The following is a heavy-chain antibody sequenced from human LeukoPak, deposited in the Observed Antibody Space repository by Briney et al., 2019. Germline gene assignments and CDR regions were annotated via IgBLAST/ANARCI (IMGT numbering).Heavy chain of an antibody. V-gene: IGHV3-33*05. CDR2: ISDDGGNK. CDR3: VKDGARGIPVFYSDS. Sequence: GGSLRLSCEASGFMFSSYGMHWVRQAPGKGLEWVAVISDDGGNKYYADSVKGRFTISRDNSKNTVYMQMNSLRAEDTAVYFCVKDGARGIPVFYSDSWGQGTLVTVSS. J-gene: IGHJ4*02. D-gene: IGHD3-10*01. CDR1: GFMFSSYG.